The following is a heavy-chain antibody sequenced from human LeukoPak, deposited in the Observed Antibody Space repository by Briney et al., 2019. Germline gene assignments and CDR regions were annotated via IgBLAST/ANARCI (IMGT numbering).Heavy chain of an antibody. CDR3: ARVMGNYATDY. CDR1: GFTFSDYY. J-gene: IGHJ4*02. CDR2: ISSSDNTI. Sequence: PVGSLRLSCAASGFTFSDYYMSWIRQAPGKGLEWVSYISSSDNTIYYADSVKGRFTMSRDNAKNSLYLQMNSLRAEDTAVYYCARVMGNYATDYWGQGTLVTVSS. D-gene: IGHD1-7*01. V-gene: IGHV3-11*04.